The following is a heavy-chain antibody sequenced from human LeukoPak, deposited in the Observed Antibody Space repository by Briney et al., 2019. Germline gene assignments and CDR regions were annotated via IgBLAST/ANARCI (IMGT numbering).Heavy chain of an antibody. CDR1: GDSIRTYY. J-gene: IGHJ4*02. D-gene: IGHD3/OR15-3a*01. V-gene: IGHV4-59*08. CDR2: IIDTGST. CDR3: ARQTGSGLFILP. Sequence: PSETLSLTCSVSGDSIRTYYWSWIRQPPGKGLEWIGYIIDTGSTNYKPSLKTRLTMSVDVSKNQFSLNLSSVTAADTAVYYCARQTGSGLFILPGGQGTLVTVSS.